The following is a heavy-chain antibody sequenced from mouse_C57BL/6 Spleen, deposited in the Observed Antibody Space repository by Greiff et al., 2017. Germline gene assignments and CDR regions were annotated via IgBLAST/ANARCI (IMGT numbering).Heavy chain of an antibody. J-gene: IGHJ4*01. CDR3: ARGGDAMDY. V-gene: IGHV1-55*01. CDR1: GYTFTSYW. CDR2: IYPGSGST. Sequence: QVQLKESGAELVKPGASVKMSCKASGYTFTSYWITWVKQRPGQGLEWIGDIYPGSGSTNYNEKFKSKATLTVDTSSSTAYMQLSSLTSEDSAVYYCARGGDAMDYWGQGTSVTVSS.